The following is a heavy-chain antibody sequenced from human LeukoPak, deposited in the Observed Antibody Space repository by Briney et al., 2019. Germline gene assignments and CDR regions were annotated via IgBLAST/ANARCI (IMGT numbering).Heavy chain of an antibody. CDR2: IYTSGST. D-gene: IGHD3-22*01. J-gene: IGHJ4*02. Sequence: SETLSLTCTVSGGSISSGSFYWSWIRQPAGEGLGWIGRIYTSGSTNYKPSLKSRVIISVDTYKNQFSLKLSSVTAADPGVYYCARARRDSSGYYHFDYWGQGTLVTVSS. CDR3: ARARRDSSGYYHFDY. V-gene: IGHV4-61*02. CDR1: GGSISSGSFY.